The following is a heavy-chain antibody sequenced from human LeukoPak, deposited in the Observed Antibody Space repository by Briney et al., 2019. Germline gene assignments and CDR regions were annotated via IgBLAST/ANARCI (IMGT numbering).Heavy chain of an antibody. J-gene: IGHJ4*02. CDR1: GFIFSDHY. V-gene: IGHV3-7*01. Sequence: PGGSLRLSCVASGFIFSDHYMDWVRQAPGKGLEWVANIKEDGTRKNYMDSVKGRFTISRDNAKNSLYLQMSGLRAEDTAVYYCARDLTGTNYWGQGTLVTVSS. D-gene: IGHD1-7*01. CDR3: ARDLTGTNY. CDR2: IKEDGTRK.